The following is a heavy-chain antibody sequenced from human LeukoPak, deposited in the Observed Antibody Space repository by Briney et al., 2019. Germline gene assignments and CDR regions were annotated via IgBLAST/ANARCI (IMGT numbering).Heavy chain of an antibody. J-gene: IGHJ4*02. CDR2: INHSGST. V-gene: IGHV4-34*01. Sequence: PSETLSLTCAVYGGSFSGYYWSWIRQPPGKGLEWIGEINHSGSTNYNPSLKSRVTISVDTSKNQFSLKLSSVTAADTAVYYYARRQSLNSSGYYAHDYWGQGTLVTVSS. CDR3: ARRQSLNSSGYYAHDY. CDR1: GGSFSGYY. D-gene: IGHD3-22*01.